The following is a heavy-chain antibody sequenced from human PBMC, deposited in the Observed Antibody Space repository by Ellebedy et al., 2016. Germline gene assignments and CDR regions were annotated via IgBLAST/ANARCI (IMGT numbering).Heavy chain of an antibody. J-gene: IGHJ4*02. Sequence: SVKVSXKASGYTFNSHSISWVRQAPGQGLEWMGGFIPIFGTANYAQKFQGRVTITADESTSTAYMELSSLRSDDTAVYYCATERNPYCGGDCYSPYFDHWGQGTLVTVSS. CDR2: FIPIFGTA. D-gene: IGHD2-21*02. CDR1: GYTFNSHS. CDR3: ATERNPYCGGDCYSPYFDH. V-gene: IGHV1-69*13.